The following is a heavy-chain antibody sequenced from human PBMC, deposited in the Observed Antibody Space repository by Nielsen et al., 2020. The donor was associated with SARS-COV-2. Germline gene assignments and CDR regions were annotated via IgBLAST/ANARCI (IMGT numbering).Heavy chain of an antibody. Sequence: GESLKISCKGSDNSFTSYWISWVRQMPGKGLEWMGKIDLSDSYTKYNPSFQGHVTISVDKSISTAYLQWSSLKASDTAMYYCARHSGSLNYFDYWGQGTLVTVSS. D-gene: IGHD5-12*01. CDR2: IDLSDSYT. CDR3: ARHSGSLNYFDY. CDR1: DNSFTSYW. V-gene: IGHV5-10-1*01. J-gene: IGHJ4*02.